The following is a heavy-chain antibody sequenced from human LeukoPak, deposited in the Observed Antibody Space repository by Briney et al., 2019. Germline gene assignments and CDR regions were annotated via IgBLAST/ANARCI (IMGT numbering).Heavy chain of an antibody. J-gene: IGHJ4*02. CDR1: GFTFTTYS. CDR3: ASELLCYYDSSATDY. CDR2: ISSSSYI. Sequence: GGSLRRYGAASGFTFTTYSMNWARQAPGKGLEWVSSISSSSYIYYADSVKGRFTISRDSDMYSLNLQMDRLRAEDTAVYFCASELLCYYDSSATDYWGQGTLVIVSS. V-gene: IGHV3-21*01. D-gene: IGHD3-22*01.